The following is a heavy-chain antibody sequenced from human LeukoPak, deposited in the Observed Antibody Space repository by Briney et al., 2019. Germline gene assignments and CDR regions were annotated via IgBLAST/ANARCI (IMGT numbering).Heavy chain of an antibody. D-gene: IGHD4-17*01. J-gene: IGHJ4*02. CDR2: IWYDGSNK. CDR1: GFTFSSYG. Sequence: GGSLRLSCETAGFTFSSYGMHWVRQAPGKGLEWVAVIWYDGSNKYYADSVKGRFTISRDNSKNTLYLQMNSLRAEDTAVYYCGSFGIYGDYRDQECWGQGTLVTVSS. CDR3: GSFGIYGDYRDQEC. V-gene: IGHV3-33*01.